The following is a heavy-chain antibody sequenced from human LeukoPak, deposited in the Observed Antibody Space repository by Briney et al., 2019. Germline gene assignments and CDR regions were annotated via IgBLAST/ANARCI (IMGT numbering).Heavy chain of an antibody. D-gene: IGHD4-17*01. J-gene: IGHJ6*04. CDR1: GYTFTSYA. Sequence: ASVTVSCKASGYTFTSYAMNWVRQAPGQGLEWMGWINTNTGNPTYAQGFTGRFVFSLDTSVSTAYLQICSLKAEDTAVYYCARVGGDYEYSYYGMNVGGKGTTVPVS. CDR2: INTNTGNP. V-gene: IGHV7-4-1*01. CDR3: ARVGGDYEYSYYGMNV.